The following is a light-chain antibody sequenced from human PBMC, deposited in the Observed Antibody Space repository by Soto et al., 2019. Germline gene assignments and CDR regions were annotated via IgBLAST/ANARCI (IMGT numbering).Light chain of an antibody. CDR1: QSVNSF. CDR2: DAS. CDR3: QQRISWT. J-gene: IGKJ1*01. Sequence: EIVLTQSPATLSLSPGERATLSCRASQSVNSFLAWYQQKPGQAPRLLIYDASNRATGIPARFSGSGSGTDFTLTISSLEPEDFAVYYCQQRISWTFGQGTKVEIK. V-gene: IGKV3-11*01.